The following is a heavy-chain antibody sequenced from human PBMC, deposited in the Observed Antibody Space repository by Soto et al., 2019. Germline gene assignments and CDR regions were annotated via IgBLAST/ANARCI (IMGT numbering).Heavy chain of an antibody. CDR3: AHGDPLDFHY. CDR1: GFSLSSGGES. V-gene: IGHV2-5*01. Sequence: QITLKESGPTLVKPTQTLTLTCTFSGFSLSSGGESVGWIRQPPGKALEWLALLYWNGIERYSPSLKSTLTVFKDASKSQVVLTMTNMDPVDTATYFCAHGDPLDFHYWGQGTLVTVSP. J-gene: IGHJ4*02. D-gene: IGHD3-10*01. CDR2: LYWNGIE.